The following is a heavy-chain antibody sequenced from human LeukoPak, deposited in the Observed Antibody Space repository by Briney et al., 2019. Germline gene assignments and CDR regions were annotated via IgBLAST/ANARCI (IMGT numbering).Heavy chain of an antibody. Sequence: ASVKVSCKASGYTFTSYDINWVRQATGQGLEWMGWMNPNSGNTGYAQKFQGRVTMTRNTSISTAYMELSSLRSEDTAVYYSARHGEIAEAGYYYYYMDVWGKGTTVIVSS. CDR2: MNPNSGNT. J-gene: IGHJ6*03. CDR1: GYTFTSYD. V-gene: IGHV1-8*01. D-gene: IGHD6-13*01. CDR3: ARHGEIAEAGYYYYYMDV.